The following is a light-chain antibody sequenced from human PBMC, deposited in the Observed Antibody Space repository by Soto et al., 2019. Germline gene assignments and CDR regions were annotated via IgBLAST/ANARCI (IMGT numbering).Light chain of an antibody. CDR3: CSYAGSSTYVV. Sequence: QSALTQPASVSGSPGQSITISCTGTSSDVGSYNLVSCYQQHPGKAPKLMSYEGSKRPSGVSNRFSGCKSGNTACLTIAGRQAEDEADYYCCSYAGSSTYVVFGGGTQLTVL. CDR2: EGS. CDR1: SSDVGSYNL. V-gene: IGLV2-23*01. J-gene: IGLJ2*01.